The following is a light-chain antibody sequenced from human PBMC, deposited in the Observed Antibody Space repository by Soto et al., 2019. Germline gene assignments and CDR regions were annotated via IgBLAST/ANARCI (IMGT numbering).Light chain of an antibody. CDR3: QQYGSSPYT. J-gene: IGKJ2*01. CDR1: QSVSSSY. CDR2: GAS. Sequence: EIALKQSPGPLSLSPGERATLSCRASQSVSSSYLAWYQQKPGQAPRLLISGASSRATGIPDRFSGSGSGTDFTLTISRLEPEDFAVYYCQQYGSSPYTFGQGTKLEIK. V-gene: IGKV3-20*01.